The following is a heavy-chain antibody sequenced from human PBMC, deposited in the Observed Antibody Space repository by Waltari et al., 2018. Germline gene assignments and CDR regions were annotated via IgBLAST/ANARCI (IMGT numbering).Heavy chain of an antibody. D-gene: IGHD3-16*01. V-gene: IGHV1-69-2*01. CDR1: GYTFTDYY. CDR2: VDPEDGET. Sequence: EVQLVQSGAEVKKPGATVKISCKVSGYTFTDYYMHWVQQAPGKGLDGMGLVDPEDGETIYAEKCQGRVTITADTATDTAYMELSSLGSEDTAVYYCATALGQRDGMDVWGQGTTVTVSS. J-gene: IGHJ6*02. CDR3: ATALGQRDGMDV.